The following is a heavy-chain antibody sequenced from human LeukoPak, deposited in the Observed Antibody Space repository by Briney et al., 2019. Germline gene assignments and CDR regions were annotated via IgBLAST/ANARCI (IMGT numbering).Heavy chain of an antibody. D-gene: IGHD6-13*01. J-gene: IGHJ4*02. Sequence: PSETPSLTCAVYGGSLSGYYWSWIRQPPGKGLEWIGEINHSGSTNYNPSLKSRVTISVDTSKNQFSLKLSSVTAADTAVYYCARGLAAAGTPLDYWGQGTLVTVSS. V-gene: IGHV4-34*01. CDR1: GGSLSGYY. CDR2: INHSGST. CDR3: ARGLAAAGTPLDY.